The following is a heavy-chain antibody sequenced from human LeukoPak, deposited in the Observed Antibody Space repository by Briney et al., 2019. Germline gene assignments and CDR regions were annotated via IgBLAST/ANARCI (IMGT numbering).Heavy chain of an antibody. V-gene: IGHV1-69*06. CDR1: GGTFSSYA. D-gene: IGHD5-18*01. Sequence: PVKVSCKASGGTFSSYAISWVRQAPGQGLEWMGGIIPIFGTANYAQKFQGRVTITADKSTSTAYMELSSLRSEDTAVYYCARDRGYSYGRGFDYWGQGTLVTVSS. J-gene: IGHJ4*02. CDR3: ARDRGYSYGRGFDY. CDR2: IIPIFGTA.